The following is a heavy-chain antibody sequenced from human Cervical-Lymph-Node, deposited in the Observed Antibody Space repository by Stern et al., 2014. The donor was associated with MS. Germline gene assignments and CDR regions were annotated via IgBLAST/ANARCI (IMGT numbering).Heavy chain of an antibody. CDR1: GYTFNSYY. Sequence: QVQLLQPGAEVKKPGASVKVSCKASGYTFNSYYMHWVRQAPGQGLEWMGIINPSGGSTSYAQKFQGRVTMTRDTSTSTVYMELSSLRSEDTAVYYCARGPGYYYDSSGYSPLVYWGQGTLVTVSS. D-gene: IGHD3-22*01. CDR3: ARGPGYYYDSSGYSPLVY. V-gene: IGHV1-46*02. CDR2: INPSGGST. J-gene: IGHJ4*02.